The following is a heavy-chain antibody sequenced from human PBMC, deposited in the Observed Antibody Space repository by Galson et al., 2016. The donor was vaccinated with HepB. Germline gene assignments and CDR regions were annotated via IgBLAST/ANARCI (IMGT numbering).Heavy chain of an antibody. D-gene: IGHD3-3*01. Sequence: SLRLSCAASGFTFSTXWMHXXRQAXXXGLXXVAXXXQDXSXKYIVDSGKGRFTISRDNAKNSLYLQMNSLTADDTAVYYCANFNVNPWGQGTLVTVSS. J-gene: IGHJ5*02. CDR3: ANFNVNP. CDR1: GFTFSTXW. CDR2: XXQDXSXK. V-gene: IGHV3-7*03.